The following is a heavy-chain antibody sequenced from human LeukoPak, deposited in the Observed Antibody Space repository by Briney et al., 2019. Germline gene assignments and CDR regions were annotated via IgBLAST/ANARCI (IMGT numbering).Heavy chain of an antibody. CDR3: AKAPSRLAYIMDV. V-gene: IGHV3-9*01. CDR2: ISWNSGSI. CDR1: GFTFDDYA. D-gene: IGHD2-21*01. Sequence: PGGSLRLSCAASGFTFDDYAMHWVRQAPGKGLEGVSGISWNSGSIGYADSVKGRFTISRDNAKNSLNLQMNSLRDEDTALYYCAKAPSRLAYIMDVWGQGTTVTVSS. J-gene: IGHJ6*02.